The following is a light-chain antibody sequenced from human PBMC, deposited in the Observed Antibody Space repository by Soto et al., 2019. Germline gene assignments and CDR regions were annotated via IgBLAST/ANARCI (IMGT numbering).Light chain of an antibody. Sequence: QSVLTQPPSVSGAPGQRVTISCTGSISNIGAGYDVNWYQHLPGRAPKLLIYDNSHRPSGVPDRFSASKSGTSASLAITGLQAEDEAVYYCHSSDLTLSGSGVFGGGTKLTVL. CDR1: ISNIGAGYD. CDR2: DNS. CDR3: HSSDLTLSGSGV. J-gene: IGLJ3*02. V-gene: IGLV1-40*01.